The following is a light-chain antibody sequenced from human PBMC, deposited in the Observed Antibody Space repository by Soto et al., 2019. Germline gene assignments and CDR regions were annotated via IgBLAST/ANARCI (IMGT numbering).Light chain of an antibody. Sequence: EIVMTQSPVTLSVSPGERATLSCRASQSIANNLAWYQQRPGQAPRLLIYDASTRATGIPARFSASGFGTEFTLTISSLQFEDFAIYYCQQYSNWPPSWTFGQGTKVEIK. CDR3: QQYSNWPPSWT. CDR2: DAS. CDR1: QSIANN. J-gene: IGKJ1*01. V-gene: IGKV3D-15*01.